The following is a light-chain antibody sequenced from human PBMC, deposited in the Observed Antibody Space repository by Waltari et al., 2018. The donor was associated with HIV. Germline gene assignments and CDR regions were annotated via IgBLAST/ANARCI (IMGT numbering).Light chain of an antibody. V-gene: IGLV2-14*01. Sequence: QSALTQPASVSGSPGQSITISCTGTNTDLGTYNFVSWYQHHPGKAPKLLFYEVSSRPSGVSNRFSGSKSCNTASLTISVLHAYDDADYYCISFTSSSHYVFVTGTKVTVL. CDR2: EVS. CDR3: ISFTSSSHYV. CDR1: NTDLGTYNF. J-gene: IGLJ1*01.